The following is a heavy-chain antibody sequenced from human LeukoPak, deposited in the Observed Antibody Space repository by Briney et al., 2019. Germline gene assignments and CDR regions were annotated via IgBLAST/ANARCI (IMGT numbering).Heavy chain of an antibody. CDR3: ASFQWLGQSDY. CDR2: IHYSGST. J-gene: IGHJ4*02. D-gene: IGHD6-19*01. CDR1: GGSIRSSSYY. Sequence: PSETLSLTCTVSGGSIRSSSYYWGWIRQPPGRGLEWIGTIHYSGSTYYNPSLKSRVTISVATSKNQFSLKLSSVTAADTAVYLCASFQWLGQSDYCGQGTLVTVSS. V-gene: IGHV4-39*01.